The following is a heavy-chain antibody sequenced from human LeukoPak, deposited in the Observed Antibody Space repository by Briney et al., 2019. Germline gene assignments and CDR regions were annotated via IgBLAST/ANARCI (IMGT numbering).Heavy chain of an antibody. J-gene: IGHJ5*02. CDR1: GFTFDDYG. CDR2: INWNGGST. Sequence: GGSLRLSCAASGFTFDDYGMSWVRQAPGKGLEWVSGINWNGGSTGYADSVKGRFTISRDNAKNSLYLQMNGLRAEDTALYYCARDSDYGGNYNWFDPWGQGTLVTVSS. V-gene: IGHV3-20*04. CDR3: ARDSDYGGNYNWFDP. D-gene: IGHD4-23*01.